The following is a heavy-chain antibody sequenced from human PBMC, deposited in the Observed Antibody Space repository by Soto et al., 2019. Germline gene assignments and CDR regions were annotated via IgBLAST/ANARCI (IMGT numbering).Heavy chain of an antibody. CDR1: GFTVSSFY. CDR3: ARADYGDYSLRY. V-gene: IGHV3-53*02. J-gene: IGHJ4*02. CDR2: IYTSGNT. D-gene: IGHD4-17*01. Sequence: EVQLVETGGGLIQPGGSLRLSCAASGFTVSSFYMSWVRQAPGKGLEWVSAIYTSGNTYYADSVKGRFTISRDNSKNTLNLLMNSLRAEDTAVYYCARADYGDYSLRYWGQGTLVTVSS.